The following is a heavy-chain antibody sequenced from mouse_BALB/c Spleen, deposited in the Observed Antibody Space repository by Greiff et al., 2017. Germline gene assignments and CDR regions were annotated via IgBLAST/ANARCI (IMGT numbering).Heavy chain of an antibody. D-gene: IGHD2-1*01. J-gene: IGHJ3*01. V-gene: IGHV14-1*02. CDR1: GFNIKDYY. CDR3: ARHDGNYGFAY. Sequence: VQLQQSGAELVRPGALVKLSCKASGFNIKDYYMHWVKQRPEQGLEWIGWIDPENGNTIYDPKFQGKASITADTSSNTAYLQLSSLTSEDTAVYYCARHDGNYGFAYWGQGTLVTVAA. CDR2: IDPENGNT.